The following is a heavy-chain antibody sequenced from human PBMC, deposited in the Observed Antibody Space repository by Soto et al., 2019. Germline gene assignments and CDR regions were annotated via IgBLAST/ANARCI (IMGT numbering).Heavy chain of an antibody. Sequence: QVQLVQSGAEVKKPGDSVKVSCKASGYTFTSYDINWVRQATGQGLEWMGWMNPNSGNTGYAQKFQGRVTMTRNTSISTVYMELNSLRSDDTAVYYCARERTHYGMDVWGQGTTVTVSS. D-gene: IGHD6-25*01. CDR1: GYTFTSYD. CDR2: MNPNSGNT. CDR3: ARERTHYGMDV. J-gene: IGHJ6*02. V-gene: IGHV1-8*01.